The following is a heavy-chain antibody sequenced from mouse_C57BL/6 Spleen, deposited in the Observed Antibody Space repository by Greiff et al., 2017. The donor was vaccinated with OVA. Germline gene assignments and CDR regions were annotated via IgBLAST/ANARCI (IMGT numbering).Heavy chain of an antibody. V-gene: IGHV1-22*01. D-gene: IGHD1-1*02. CDR2: INPNNGGT. CDR3: APGGWYFDY. CDR1: GYTFTDYN. Sequence: EVQLQQSGPELVKPEASVKMSCKASGYTFTDYNMHWVKQSHGKSLEWIGYINPNNGGTSYNQKFKGKATLTVNKSSSTAYMELRSLTSEDSAVYYCAPGGWYFDYWGQGTTLTVSS. J-gene: IGHJ2*01.